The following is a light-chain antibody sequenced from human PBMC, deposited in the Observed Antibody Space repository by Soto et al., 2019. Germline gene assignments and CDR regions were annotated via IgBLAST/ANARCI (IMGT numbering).Light chain of an antibody. J-gene: IGLJ2*01. Sequence: QSALTQPASVSGSPGQSITISCTGTSSDVGGYNYVSWYQHHQGKAPKLMIFDVNNRPAGVSNRFSGSKSGNTASLTISGLQAEDEADYDCSSYTSSSTQVFCGGTKVTVL. CDR1: SSDVGGYNY. V-gene: IGLV2-14*03. CDR3: SSYTSSSTQV. CDR2: DVN.